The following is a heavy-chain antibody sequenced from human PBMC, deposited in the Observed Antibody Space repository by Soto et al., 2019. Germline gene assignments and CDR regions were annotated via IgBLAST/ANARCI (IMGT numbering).Heavy chain of an antibody. CDR1: GFTFSDFA. Sequence: PWGSLRLSCLASGFTFSDFAITWNPHVPGRGLEWVASLDGAGGSTYYAESVRGRFSISRDNSQNTLFLQMKRLTVDDTAIYYCAAPRDEYGSGVSWFTYGMDIWGQGTTVTVSS. CDR2: LDGAGGST. V-gene: IGHV3-23*01. J-gene: IGHJ6*02. CDR3: AAPRDEYGSGVSWFTYGMDI. D-gene: IGHD3-10*01.